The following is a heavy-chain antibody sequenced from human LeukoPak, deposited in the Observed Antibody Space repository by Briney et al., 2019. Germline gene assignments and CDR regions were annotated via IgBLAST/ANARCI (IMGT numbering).Heavy chain of an antibody. Sequence: GGSLRLSCAASGFSFSSYGMHWVRQAPGKGLEWVAVIWCDGTNKNYADSVKGRFTISRDNSKNMLYLQMNSLRVEDTALYYCARVRAGVYFDFWGQGTLVTVSS. J-gene: IGHJ4*02. CDR3: ARVRAGVYFDF. CDR2: IWCDGTNK. D-gene: IGHD2-8*01. V-gene: IGHV3-33*01. CDR1: GFSFSSYG.